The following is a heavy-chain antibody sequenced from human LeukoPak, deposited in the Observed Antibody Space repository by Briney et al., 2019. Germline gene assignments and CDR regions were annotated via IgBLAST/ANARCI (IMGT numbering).Heavy chain of an antibody. J-gene: IGHJ4*02. Sequence: GGSLRLSCAASGFTFSSYSMNWVRQAPGKGLEWVSFISSGSIYIYYADSVKGRFTISRDNAKNSLYLQMNSLRAEDTAVYYCARGGSSGSYYWGQGTLVTVSS. D-gene: IGHD1-26*01. CDR2: ISSGSIYI. V-gene: IGHV3-21*01. CDR3: ARGGSSGSYY. CDR1: GFTFSSYS.